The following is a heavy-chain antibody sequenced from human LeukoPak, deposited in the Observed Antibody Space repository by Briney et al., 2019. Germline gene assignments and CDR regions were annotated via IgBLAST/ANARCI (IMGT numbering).Heavy chain of an antibody. J-gene: IGHJ4*02. Sequence: ASVKVSCKASGYTFTGYYFHWMRQTPGQGLEWMGWINPNSGVTSYAQNFQDRVTMTSDTSIRTAYMELNRLISDDTAVYYCARRASGSYHTMLGYWGQGTQVSVTS. CDR1: GYTFTGYY. CDR2: INPNSGVT. CDR3: ARRASGSYHTMLGY. D-gene: IGHD1-26*01. V-gene: IGHV1-2*02.